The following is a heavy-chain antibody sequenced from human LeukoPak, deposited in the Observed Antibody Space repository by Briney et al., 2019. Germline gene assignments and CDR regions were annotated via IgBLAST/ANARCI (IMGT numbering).Heavy chain of an antibody. V-gene: IGHV1-8*03. CDR2: MNPNSGNT. Sequence: ASVKVSCKASGYTFTSYDINWVRQATGQGLEWMGWMNPNSGNTGYAQKFQGRVTITRNTSISTAYMELSSLRSEDTAVYYCARGEPIPKNDAFDIWGQGTMVTVSS. D-gene: IGHD1-14*01. CDR3: ARGEPIPKNDAFDI. J-gene: IGHJ3*02. CDR1: GYTFTSYD.